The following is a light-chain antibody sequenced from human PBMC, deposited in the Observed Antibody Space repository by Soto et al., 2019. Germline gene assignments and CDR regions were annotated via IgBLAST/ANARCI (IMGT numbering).Light chain of an antibody. Sequence: EIVLTQSPGTLSLSPGERATLSCRASQSVSSSYLAWYQQKPGQAPRLLIYGASSRATGIPDRFSGRGSGTDFTLTISRLEPEEFAVYYCQQYGSSPSTFGQGTRLEIK. CDR3: QQYGSSPST. CDR2: GAS. V-gene: IGKV3-20*01. J-gene: IGKJ5*01. CDR1: QSVSSSY.